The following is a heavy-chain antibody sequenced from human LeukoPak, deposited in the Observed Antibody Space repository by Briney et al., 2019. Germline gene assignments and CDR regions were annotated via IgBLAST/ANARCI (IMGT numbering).Heavy chain of an antibody. CDR2: IRYDGSDK. V-gene: IGHV3-30*02. CDR1: GFTFSSCG. CDR3: AKDSYYYGSGSYVDW. Sequence: GGSLRLSCAASGFTFSSCGMHWVRQAPGKGLEWVAFIRYDGSDKYYADSVKGRFTISRDISKNTLYLQMNSLRTEDTAVYYCAKDSYYYGSGSYVDWWGQGTLVTVSS. D-gene: IGHD3-10*01. J-gene: IGHJ4*02.